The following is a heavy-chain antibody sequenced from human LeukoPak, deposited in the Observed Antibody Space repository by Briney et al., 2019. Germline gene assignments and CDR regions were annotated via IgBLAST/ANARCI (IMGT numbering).Heavy chain of an antibody. CDR1: GFTFSNYV. D-gene: IGHD1-26*01. CDR3: AKERGVGATTGSLATFDN. V-gene: IGHV3-23*01. CDR2: LSASGITT. Sequence: GGSLRLSCAASGFTFSNYVMSWVRQAPGKGLEWVSSLSASGITTYYADSVRGRFTIFRDNSENTLFLQMNSLRAEDTAVHYCAKERGVGATTGSLATFDNWGQGTLVTVSS. J-gene: IGHJ4*02.